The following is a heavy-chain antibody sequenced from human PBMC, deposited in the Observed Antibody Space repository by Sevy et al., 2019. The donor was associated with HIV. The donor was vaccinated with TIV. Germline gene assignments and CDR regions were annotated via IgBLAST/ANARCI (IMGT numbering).Heavy chain of an antibody. V-gene: IGHV3-33*01. CDR3: ARDLEFYDSGDDGPAFMPDY. CDR1: GFTFSSYG. CDR2: IWFDGSNT. D-gene: IGHD4-17*01. J-gene: IGHJ4*02. Sequence: GGSLRLSCAASGFTFSSYGMHWVRQGPGKGLEWVAVIWFDGSNTYYADSVKGRFTISRDIAKNTLHLQMNSLRAEDTAVYYCARDLEFYDSGDDGPAFMPDYWGQGTLVTVSS.